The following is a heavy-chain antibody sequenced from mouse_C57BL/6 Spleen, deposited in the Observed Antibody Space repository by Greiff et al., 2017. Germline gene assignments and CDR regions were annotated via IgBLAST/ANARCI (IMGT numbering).Heavy chain of an antibody. Sequence: VQLQQPGAELARPGASVKLSCKASGYTFTSYGISWVKQRTGQGLEWIGEIYPRSGNTYYNEKFKGKATLTADKSSSTAYMELRSLTSEDAAVYFCARDSSGPFAYWGQGTLVTVSA. CDR1: GYTFTSYG. V-gene: IGHV1-81*01. CDR2: IYPRSGNT. J-gene: IGHJ3*01. D-gene: IGHD3-2*02. CDR3: ARDSSGPFAY.